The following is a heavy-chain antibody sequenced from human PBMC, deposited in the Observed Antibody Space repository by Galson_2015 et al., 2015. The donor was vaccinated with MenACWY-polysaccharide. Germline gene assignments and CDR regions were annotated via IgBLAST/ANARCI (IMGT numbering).Heavy chain of an antibody. D-gene: IGHD3-3*01. CDR3: AKDSTDFWSVAGRFDH. J-gene: IGHJ5*02. CDR2: IRSSGTNT. CDR1: GFTFTSYA. V-gene: IGHV3-23*01. Sequence: SLRLSCAASGFTFTSYAMSWVRQAPGKGLEWVSAIRSSGTNTYYADSVKGRFTISRDNSKNTLYLKMNSLRAEDTAVYYCAKDSTDFWSVAGRFDHWGQGPLVPVSS.